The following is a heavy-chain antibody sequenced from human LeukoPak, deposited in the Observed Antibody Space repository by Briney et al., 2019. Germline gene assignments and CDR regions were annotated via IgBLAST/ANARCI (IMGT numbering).Heavy chain of an antibody. CDR2: ISAYNGNT. V-gene: IGHV1-18*01. CDR1: GYTFTSYG. Sequence: ASVKVSCKASGYTFTSYGISWVRQAPGQGLEWMGWISAYNGNTNYAQKLQGRVTMTTDTSTSTAYMELRSLRSDDTVVYYCATDYGENNYYYYGMDVWGQGTTVTVSS. CDR3: ATDYGENNYYYYGMDV. J-gene: IGHJ6*02. D-gene: IGHD4-17*01.